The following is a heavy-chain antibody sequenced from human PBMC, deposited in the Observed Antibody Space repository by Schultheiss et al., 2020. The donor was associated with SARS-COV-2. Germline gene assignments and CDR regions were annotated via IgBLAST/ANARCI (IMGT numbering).Heavy chain of an antibody. CDR3: ARDAYGEGFFDP. V-gene: IGHV4-34*01. CDR1: GGSFSGYY. CDR2: INHSGST. J-gene: IGHJ5*02. Sequence: SQTLSLTCAVYGGSFSGYYWSWIRQPPGKGLEWIGEINHSGSTNYNPSLKSRVTISIDKSKNQFSLRLSSMTAADTAVYYCARDAYGEGFFDPWGQGTLVTVSS. D-gene: IGHD4-17*01.